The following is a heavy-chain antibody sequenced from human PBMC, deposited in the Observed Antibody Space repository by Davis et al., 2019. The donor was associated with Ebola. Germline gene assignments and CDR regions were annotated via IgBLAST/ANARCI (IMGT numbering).Heavy chain of an antibody. J-gene: IGHJ6*02. CDR2: IDHSGST. CDR3: VKLKTYYFQHDMDV. V-gene: IGHV4-34*01. D-gene: IGHD1-7*01. CDR1: GGPFSGYY. Sequence: PSETLSLTCAVYGGPFSGYYWTWIRQPPGRGLEWTGQIDHSGSTNYNPSLKSRVTISVDRSKKQFSLKLSSVTAADTAVYYCVKLKTYYFQHDMDVWGQGTTVTVSS.